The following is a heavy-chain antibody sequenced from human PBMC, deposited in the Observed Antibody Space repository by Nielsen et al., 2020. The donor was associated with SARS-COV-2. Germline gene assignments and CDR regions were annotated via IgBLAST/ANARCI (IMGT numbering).Heavy chain of an antibody. CDR2: IYYSGST. V-gene: IGHV4-39*01. CDR3: ARLSPLAYCGGDCYEISFQH. CDR1: GGSISSSSYY. Sequence: SETLSLTCTVSGGSISSSSYYWGWIRQPPGKGLEWIGSIYYSGSTYYNPSLKSRVTISVDTSKNQFSLKLSSVTAADTAVYYCARLSPLAYCGGDCYEISFQHWGQGTLVTVSS. D-gene: IGHD2-21*02. J-gene: IGHJ1*01.